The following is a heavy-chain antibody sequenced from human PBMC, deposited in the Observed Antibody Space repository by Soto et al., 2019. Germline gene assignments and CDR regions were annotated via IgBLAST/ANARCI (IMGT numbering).Heavy chain of an antibody. J-gene: IGHJ6*02. CDR3: ARHGPAADHYYYYGMDV. Sequence: GESLKISCKGSGDSVTSYWIGWVRQMPGKGLEWMGIIYPGDSDTRYSPSFQGQVTISADKSISTAYLQWSSLKASDTAMYYCARHGPAADHYYYYGMDVWGQGTTVTVSS. V-gene: IGHV5-51*01. CDR2: IYPGDSDT. D-gene: IGHD2-2*01. CDR1: GDSVTSYW.